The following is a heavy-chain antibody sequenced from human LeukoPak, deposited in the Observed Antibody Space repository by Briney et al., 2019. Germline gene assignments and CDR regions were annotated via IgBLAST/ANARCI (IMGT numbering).Heavy chain of an antibody. CDR3: ASALMIFDYYGMDV. J-gene: IGHJ6*02. V-gene: IGHV3-48*01. CDR2: ISSSSSTI. D-gene: IGHD3/OR15-3a*01. CDR1: GFTFSSYS. Sequence: GGSLRLSCAASGFTFSSYSMNWVRQAPGKGLEWVSYISSSSSTIYYADSVKGRFTISRDNAKNSLYLQMNSLRAEDAAVYYCASALMIFDYYGMDVWGQGTTVTVSS.